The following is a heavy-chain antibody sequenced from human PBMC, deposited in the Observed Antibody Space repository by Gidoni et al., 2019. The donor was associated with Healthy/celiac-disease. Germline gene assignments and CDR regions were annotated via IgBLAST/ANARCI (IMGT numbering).Heavy chain of an antibody. CDR2: ISGSGGST. D-gene: IGHD4-17*01. V-gene: IGHV3-23*01. CDR1: GFPFSRYA. CDR3: ASPFALHTPIYGDYLRVFDY. J-gene: IGHJ4*02. Sequence: EVQLLESGGGLVQPGGSLRLPCAASGFPFSRYAMSWVRPAPGKGLVWVSAISGSGGSTYYADSVKGRFTISRDNSKNTLYLQMNSLRAEDTAVYYCASPFALHTPIYGDYLRVFDYWGQGTLVTVSS.